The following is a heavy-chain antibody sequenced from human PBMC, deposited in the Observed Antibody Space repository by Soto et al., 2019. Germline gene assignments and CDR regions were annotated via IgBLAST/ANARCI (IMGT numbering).Heavy chain of an antibody. D-gene: IGHD3-22*01. J-gene: IGHJ3*02. Sequence: GGSLRLSCAASRFTFSSYEMNWVRQAPGKGLEWVSYISSSGSTIYYADSVKGRFTISRDNAKNSLYLQMNSLRAEDTAVYYCASNHYDSSGYYAFDIWGQGTMVTVSS. V-gene: IGHV3-48*03. CDR1: RFTFSSYE. CDR3: ASNHYDSSGYYAFDI. CDR2: ISSSGSTI.